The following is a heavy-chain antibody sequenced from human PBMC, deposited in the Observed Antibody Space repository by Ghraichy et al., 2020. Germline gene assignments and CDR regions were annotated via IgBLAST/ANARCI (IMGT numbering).Heavy chain of an antibody. J-gene: IGHJ3*02. CDR1: GGSISSYY. Sequence: SLTCTVSGGSISSYYWSWIRQPPGKGLEWIGYIYYSGSTNYNPSLKSRVTISVDTSKNQFSLKLSSVTAADTAVYYCARDSYYYDSSGYYLTDAFDIWGQGTMVTVSS. V-gene: IGHV4-59*01. D-gene: IGHD3-22*01. CDR3: ARDSYYYDSSGYYLTDAFDI. CDR2: IYYSGST.